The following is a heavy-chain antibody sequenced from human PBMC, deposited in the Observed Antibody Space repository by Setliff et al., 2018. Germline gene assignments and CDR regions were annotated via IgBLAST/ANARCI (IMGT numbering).Heavy chain of an antibody. CDR2: IYTSGST. V-gene: IGHV4-4*07. CDR1: GGSISSYY. CDR3: AREKGNREAPELRGLYYYYMDV. Sequence: SETLSLTCTVSGGSISSYYWSWIRQPAGKGLEWIGRIYTSGSTNYNPSLKSRVTMSVDTSKNQFSLKLSSVTAADTAVYYCAREKGNREAPELRGLYYYYMDVWGKGTTVNVSS. D-gene: IGHD3-10*01. J-gene: IGHJ6*03.